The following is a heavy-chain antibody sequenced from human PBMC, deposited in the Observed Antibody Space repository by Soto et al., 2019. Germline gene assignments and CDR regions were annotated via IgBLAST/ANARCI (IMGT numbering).Heavy chain of an antibody. CDR3: GQSRCGGDCLEIYSSHAYNGLDV. V-gene: IGHV2-5*02. CDR1: GLSLRTTGVG. CDR2: LYWDDDQ. J-gene: IGHJ6*02. D-gene: IGHD2-21*02. Sequence: QVTLKESGPTLVKPTQTLTLTCTVSGLSLRTTGVGVGWVRQPPGKALEWRALLYWDDDQRYSPSLRSRLTIAKEISEKQVGLTMTNMDTVDTATYYCGQSRCGGDCLEIYSSHAYNGLDVWGQGTTVTVSS.